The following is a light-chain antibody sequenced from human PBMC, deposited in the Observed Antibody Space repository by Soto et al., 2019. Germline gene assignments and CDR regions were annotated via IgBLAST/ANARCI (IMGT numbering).Light chain of an antibody. V-gene: IGKV3-11*01. J-gene: IGKJ3*01. CDR3: QQRATWPPGFT. CDR1: QSVSRY. CDR2: DAS. Sequence: EIVLTQSPATLSLSPGERATLSCRASQSVSRYLAWYQQKPGQAPRLLIYDASNRATGIPARFSGSGSGTDFTLTISSMEPDGFAVYFCQQRATWPPGFTFGPGTKVDFK.